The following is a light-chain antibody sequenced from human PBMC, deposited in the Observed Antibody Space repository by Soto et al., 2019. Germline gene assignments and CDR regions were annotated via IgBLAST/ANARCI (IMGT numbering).Light chain of an antibody. CDR2: FNSDGSH. V-gene: IGLV4-69*01. CDR3: QTWGTGIWV. CDR1: RGHSNYA. Sequence: QLVLTQSPSASASLGASVKLTCTLSRGHSNYAIAWHQQQPEKGPRYLMKFNSDGSHIKGDGIPDRFSGSSSGTERYLTISSLQSEDEADYYCQTWGTGIWVFGGGTKLTVL. J-gene: IGLJ3*02.